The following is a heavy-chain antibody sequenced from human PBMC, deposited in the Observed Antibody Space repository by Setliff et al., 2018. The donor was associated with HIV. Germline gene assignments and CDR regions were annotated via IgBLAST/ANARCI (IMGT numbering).Heavy chain of an antibody. D-gene: IGHD3-10*01. CDR1: GDSMDNDY. V-gene: IGHV4-59*01. Sequence: ETLSLTCSVSGDSMDNDYWSWVRQPPGKGLEWIGFVHYAGSATYNPSLKSRVTISRDRSKKQFSLKVTSVTAADTAVYYCARDRDFGGNRDAFDFWGPGTLVTVSS. J-gene: IGHJ3*01. CDR2: VHYAGSA. CDR3: ARDRDFGGNRDAFDF.